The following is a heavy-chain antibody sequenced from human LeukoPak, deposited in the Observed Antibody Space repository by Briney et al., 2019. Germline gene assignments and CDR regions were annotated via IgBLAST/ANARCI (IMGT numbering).Heavy chain of an antibody. CDR2: INHSGST. CDR1: GGSFSGYY. D-gene: IGHD3-22*01. V-gene: IGHV4-34*01. Sequence: PSETLSLTCAVYGGSFSGYYWSWLRQPPGKGLEWIGEINHSGSTNYNTSLKSRVTISVDTSKHQFSLKLSSVTAADTAVYYCARRGYYYDSSGYYPSKIDYWGQGTLVTVSS. CDR3: ARRGYYYDSSGYYPSKIDY. J-gene: IGHJ4*02.